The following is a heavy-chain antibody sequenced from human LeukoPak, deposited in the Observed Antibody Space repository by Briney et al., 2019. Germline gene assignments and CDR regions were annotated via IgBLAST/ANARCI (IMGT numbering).Heavy chain of an antibody. D-gene: IGHD1-26*01. CDR2: ISYDGSNK. J-gene: IGHJ6*04. CDR3: ANAHLLGGFMWEWPLYGMDV. CDR1: GFTFSSYG. V-gene: IGHV3-30*18. Sequence: PGRSLRLSCAASGFTFSSYGMHWVRQAPGKGLEWVAVISYDGSNKYYADSVKGRFTISRDNSKNTLYLQMNSLRAEDTAVYYCANAHLLGGFMWEWPLYGMDVWGKGTTVTVSS.